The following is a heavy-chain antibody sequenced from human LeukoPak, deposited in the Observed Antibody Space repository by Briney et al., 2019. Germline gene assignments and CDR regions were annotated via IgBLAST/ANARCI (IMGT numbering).Heavy chain of an antibody. CDR3: AKDFVSSWPYLDS. D-gene: IGHD6-13*01. Sequence: RPGGSLRLSCAASGFTFSSYAMHWVRQAPGKGLEWVAVILPTGTNKYYADSVKGRFTISRDNSKNMVFLEMNDLTIEDTGVYYCAKDFVSSWPYLDSWGQGTLVTVSP. CDR1: GFTFSSYA. J-gene: IGHJ4*02. V-gene: IGHV3-30*04. CDR2: ILPTGTNK.